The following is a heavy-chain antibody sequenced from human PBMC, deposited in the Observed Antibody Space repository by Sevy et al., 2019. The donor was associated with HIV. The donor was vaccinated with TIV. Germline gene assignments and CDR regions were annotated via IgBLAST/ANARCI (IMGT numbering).Heavy chain of an antibody. CDR3: ARSRAYPRDSDDGFAN. CDR1: DASITTNY. V-gene: IGHV4-59*01. CDR2: FFHSGTT. Sequence: SETLSLTCLVSDASITTNYWSWIRRAPGKGLEWIGYFFHSGTTNYNRSLKSRVTISGDTSKNEFSLRLTSVTAADTAVYYCARSRAYPRDSDDGFANWGQGTMVTVSS. D-gene: IGHD2-21*01. J-gene: IGHJ3*02.